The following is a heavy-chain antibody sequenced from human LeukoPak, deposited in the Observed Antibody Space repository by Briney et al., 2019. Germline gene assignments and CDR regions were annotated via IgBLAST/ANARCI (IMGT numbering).Heavy chain of an antibody. Sequence: PGGSLRLSCVASGFTFTSDAMNWVRQVPGKGLEWVSSTVSRGTTQYADSVKGRFTVSRDTSKNTLYLQMNSLRADDTAVYYCAKCSTSAYTTGWCNWIDPWGQGTLVTVSS. J-gene: IGHJ5*02. CDR1: GFTFTSDA. CDR2: TVSRGTT. D-gene: IGHD6-19*01. V-gene: IGHV3-23*01. CDR3: AKCSTSAYTTGWCNWIDP.